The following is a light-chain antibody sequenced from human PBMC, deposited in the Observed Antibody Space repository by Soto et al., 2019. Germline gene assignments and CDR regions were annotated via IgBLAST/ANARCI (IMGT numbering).Light chain of an antibody. V-gene: IGKV1-5*03. CDR1: QTISSW. Sequence: DIQMTQSPSTLSGSVGDRVTITCRASQTISSWLARYQQKPGKAPKLLIYKASTLKSGVPSRFSGSGSGTEFTRTISSLQPDDFATYYCQHYNIYSEAFGQGTKVELK. J-gene: IGKJ1*01. CDR3: QHYNIYSEA. CDR2: KAS.